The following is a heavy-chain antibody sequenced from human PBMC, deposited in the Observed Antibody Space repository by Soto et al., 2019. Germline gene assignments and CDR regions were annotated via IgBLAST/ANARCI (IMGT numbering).Heavy chain of an antibody. J-gene: IGHJ5*02. CDR2: ISAYNGNT. V-gene: IGHV1-18*01. Sequence: QVQLVQSGAEVKKPGASVKVSCKASGYTFINYGISWVRQAPGQGLEWMGWISAYNGNTNYAQKLQGRVTMTTDTSTSTAYMELRSLRSDDTAVYYCAGDVRATYDFWSVDWFDPWGQGTLVTVSS. CDR3: AGDVRATYDFWSVDWFDP. CDR1: GYTFINYG. D-gene: IGHD3-3*01.